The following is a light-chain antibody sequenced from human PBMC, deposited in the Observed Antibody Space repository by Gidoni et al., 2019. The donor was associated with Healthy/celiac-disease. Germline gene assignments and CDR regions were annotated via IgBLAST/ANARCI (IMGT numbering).Light chain of an antibody. CDR1: QSVLYSSNNRNY. V-gene: IGKV4-1*01. Sequence: DTVMTQSPDQLAVSLGESATINCKSSQSVLYSSNNRNYLAWYQQKPGQPPKLLIYWASTRESGAPDRFSGSGSGTDFTLTISSLQADDVAVYYCQQYYSTPYTFGQGTKLEIK. CDR3: QQYYSTPYT. J-gene: IGKJ2*01. CDR2: WAS.